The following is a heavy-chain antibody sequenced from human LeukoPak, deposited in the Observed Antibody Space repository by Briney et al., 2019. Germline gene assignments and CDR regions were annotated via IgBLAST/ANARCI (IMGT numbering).Heavy chain of an antibody. V-gene: IGHV4-59*11. CDR1: GGSISGLF. D-gene: IGHD3-22*01. J-gene: IGHJ3*02. Sequence: SETLSLTCSVSGGSISGLFWRWIRQSPGNGLVWIGYIYYSGSTNYNPSLKSRVTISVDMSKNQFSLKLSSISAAGIALYYCARECTSYCDSSGYPRDIFDIWGQGTMVTVSS. CDR2: IYYSGST. CDR3: ARECTSYCDSSGYPRDIFDI.